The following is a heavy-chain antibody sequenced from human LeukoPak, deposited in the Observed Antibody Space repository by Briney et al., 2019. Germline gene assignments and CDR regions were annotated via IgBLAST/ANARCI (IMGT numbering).Heavy chain of an antibody. J-gene: IGHJ4*02. D-gene: IGHD5-12*01. CDR2: IYPGDSDT. Sequence: GESLKISCGASGYSFSTSWIGWERQMPGKGLEWMGVIYPGDSDTRYGPSFQGQVTFSADKSISTAYLQWSSLEASDTAMYFCGRGAYSGYEFDCWGQGTLVTVSS. V-gene: IGHV5-51*01. CDR1: GYSFSTSW. CDR3: GRGAYSGYEFDC.